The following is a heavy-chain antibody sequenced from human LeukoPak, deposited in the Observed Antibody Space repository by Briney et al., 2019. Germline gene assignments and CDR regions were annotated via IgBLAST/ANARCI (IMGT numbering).Heavy chain of an antibody. V-gene: IGHV3-23*01. D-gene: IGHD3-3*01. CDR3: AKVFFAERLDTIFDC. CDR2: ISDSGAKI. Sequence: PGGSLRLSCAASGFAFSTYAMCWVRQAPVRGLEWVSGISDSGAKIFYADSVKGRFTISRDNSKNALYLQLNSLRAEDTAVYYCAKVFFAERLDTIFDCWGQGTLVTVST. J-gene: IGHJ4*02. CDR1: GFAFSTYA.